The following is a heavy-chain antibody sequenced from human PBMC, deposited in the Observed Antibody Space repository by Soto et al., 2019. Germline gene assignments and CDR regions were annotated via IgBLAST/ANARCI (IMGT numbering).Heavy chain of an antibody. D-gene: IGHD2-21*02. J-gene: IGHJ4*02. CDR3: AREMVVVTATFDY. V-gene: IGHV3-23*01. Sequence: GSLRLSCAASRLTFRNYTVTWARHVPGKGLEWVSSLLRSGSSAYYADSVRGRFTISSDTSANSLYLQMNSLRAEDTAVYYCAREMVVVTATFDYWGQGTLVTGAS. CDR1: RLTFRNYT. CDR2: LLRSGSSA.